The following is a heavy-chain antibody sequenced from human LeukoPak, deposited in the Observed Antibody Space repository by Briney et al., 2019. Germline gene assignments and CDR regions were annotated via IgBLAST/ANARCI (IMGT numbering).Heavy chain of an antibody. V-gene: IGHV5-51*01. J-gene: IGHJ4*02. D-gene: IGHD3-22*01. CDR2: IYPGDSDT. Sequence: ASVKVSCRGSGYSFTNYWIGWVRQMPGKGLEWMGIIYPGDSDTRYSPSFQGQVTISADKSISTAYLQWSSLKASDTAMYYCARHAKFSSGYYYINYWGQGTLVTVSS. CDR3: ARHAKFSSGYYYINY. CDR1: GYSFTNYW.